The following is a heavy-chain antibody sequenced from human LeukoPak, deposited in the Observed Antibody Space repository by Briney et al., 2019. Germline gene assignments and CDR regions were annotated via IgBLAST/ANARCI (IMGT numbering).Heavy chain of an antibody. J-gene: IGHJ3*02. Sequence: PGGSLRLSCAASGFTVSSNYMSWVRQAPGKGLEWVSVIYSGGSTYYADSVKGRFTISRDISKNTLYLQMNSLRAEDTAVYYCAKFLSYGGNSEFSDAFDIWGQGTMVTVSS. D-gene: IGHD4-23*01. CDR2: IYSGGST. V-gene: IGHV3-53*01. CDR3: AKFLSYGGNSEFSDAFDI. CDR1: GFTVSSNY.